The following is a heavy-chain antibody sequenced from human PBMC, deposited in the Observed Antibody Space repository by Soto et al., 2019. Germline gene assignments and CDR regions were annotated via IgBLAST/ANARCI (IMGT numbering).Heavy chain of an antibody. J-gene: IGHJ6*02. Sequence: QVQLVESGGGVVQPGRSLRLSCAASGFTFSSYGMHWVRQAPGKGLEWVAVIWYDGSNEYYADSVKGRFTISRDNSKNTLYLQMNSLRAEDTAVYYCARRQQLATDYYYGMDVWGQGTTVTVSS. CDR1: GFTFSSYG. CDR3: ARRQQLATDYYYGMDV. CDR2: IWYDGSNE. D-gene: IGHD6-13*01. V-gene: IGHV3-33*01.